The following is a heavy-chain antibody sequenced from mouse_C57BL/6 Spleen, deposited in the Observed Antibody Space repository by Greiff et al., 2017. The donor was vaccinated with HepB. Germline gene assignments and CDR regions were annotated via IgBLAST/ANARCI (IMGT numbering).Heavy chain of an antibody. CDR3: ARALIYYGNYENWYFDV. CDR1: GFTFSSYA. D-gene: IGHD2-1*01. J-gene: IGHJ1*03. CDR2: ISDGGSYT. V-gene: IGHV5-4*01. Sequence: EVHLVESGGGLVKPGGSLKLSCAASGFTFSSYAMSWVRQTPEKRLEWVATISDGGSYTYYPDNVKGRFTISRDNAKNNLYLQMSHLKSEDTAMYYCARALIYYGNYENWYFDVWGTGTTVTVSS.